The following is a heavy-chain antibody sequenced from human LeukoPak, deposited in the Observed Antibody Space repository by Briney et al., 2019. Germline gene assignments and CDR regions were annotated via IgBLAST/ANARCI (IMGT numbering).Heavy chain of an antibody. V-gene: IGHV1-69*04. CDR3: ARGREGYYDSSGYPYYFDY. J-gene: IGHJ4*02. Sequence: GASVKVSCKASGGTFSSYAISWVRQAPGQGLEWMGRIIPIPGIANYAQKFQGRVTITADKSTSTAYMELSSLRSEDTAVYYCARGREGYYDSSGYPYYFDYWGQGTLVTVSS. CDR2: IIPIPGIA. D-gene: IGHD3-22*01. CDR1: GGTFSSYA.